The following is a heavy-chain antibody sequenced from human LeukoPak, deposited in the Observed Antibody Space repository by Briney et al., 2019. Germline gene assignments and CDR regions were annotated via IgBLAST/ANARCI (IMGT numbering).Heavy chain of an antibody. D-gene: IGHD1-14*01. Sequence: PSETLSLTCTVSGGSISSSNWWSWLRQPPGKGLEWIGEIYHSGRTNDNPSLKSRVTISVDKSKNQFSLKLSSVTAADTAVYYCASLTWEFDYWGQGTLVTVSS. CDR2: IYHSGRT. CDR3: ASLTWEFDY. V-gene: IGHV4-4*02. CDR1: GGSISSSNW. J-gene: IGHJ4*02.